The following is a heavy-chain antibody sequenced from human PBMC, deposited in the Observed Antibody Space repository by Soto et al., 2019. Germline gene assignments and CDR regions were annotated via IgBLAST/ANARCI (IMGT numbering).Heavy chain of an antibody. D-gene: IGHD5-18*01. Sequence: SETLSLTCTVSGGSISTGDHFWSWIRQSPGKGLESIAYMSYSGTTYYNPSLKSRITTSVATSNNQFSPRLTSVTAADTAVYYCARGRGYGYGVDYWGQGTLVTVSS. CDR3: ARGRGYGYGVDY. CDR2: MSYSGTT. J-gene: IGHJ4*02. CDR1: GGSISTGDHF. V-gene: IGHV4-30-4*01.